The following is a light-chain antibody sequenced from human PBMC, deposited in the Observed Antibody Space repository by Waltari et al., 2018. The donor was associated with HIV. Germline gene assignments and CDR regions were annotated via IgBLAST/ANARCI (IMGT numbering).Light chain of an antibody. CDR2: FNCDGSH. Sequence: HPVLTQSPSSSLSLSSSINPTRTLRTRRRSYSIAPHQQQPAQAPRYSKKFNCDGSHSKGAGIRDRVSGSGSGAERFLTISGLQSEDEADYYCQTWDTIYWVFGGGTKLTVL. CDR1: TRRRSYS. J-gene: IGLJ3*02. V-gene: IGLV4-69*01. CDR3: QTWDTIYWV.